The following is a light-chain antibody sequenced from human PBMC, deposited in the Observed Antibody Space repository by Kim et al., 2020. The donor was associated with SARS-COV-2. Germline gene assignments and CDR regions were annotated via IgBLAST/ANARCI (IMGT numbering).Light chain of an antibody. Sequence: QRVTISCSGSSANIGRNSVNWYQQFTGKAPNLLIYTNDQRPSGVPARFTGSKSGTSASLAISGLQSEDEADYYCATWDDSLNGPVFGGGTQLDRP. CDR3: ATWDDSLNGPV. V-gene: IGLV1-44*01. CDR2: TND. CDR1: SANIGRNS. J-gene: IGLJ3*02.